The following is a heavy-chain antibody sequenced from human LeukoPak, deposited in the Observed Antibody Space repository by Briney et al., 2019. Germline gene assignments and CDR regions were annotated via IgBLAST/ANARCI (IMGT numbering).Heavy chain of an antibody. CDR1: GFTFSSYW. V-gene: IGHV3-7*01. Sequence: QPGGSLRLSCAASGFTFSSYWMSWVRQAPGKGLEGVANIKQDGSEKHYLDSVEGRFSISRDNAEKSISLEMNSLRVDDTAVYYCVRDLTLVRQGNFDYWGQGILVTVSS. J-gene: IGHJ4*02. CDR3: VRDLTLVRQGNFDY. D-gene: IGHD3-10*01. CDR2: IKQDGSEK.